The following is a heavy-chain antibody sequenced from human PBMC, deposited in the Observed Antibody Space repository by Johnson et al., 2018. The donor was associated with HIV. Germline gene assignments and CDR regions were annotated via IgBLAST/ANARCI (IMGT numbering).Heavy chain of an antibody. CDR2: IYSGGST. D-gene: IGHD3-22*01. V-gene: IGHV3-66*01. J-gene: IGHJ3*02. CDR1: GFTVSSNY. CDR3: ARKDDTNAFDI. Sequence: VQLVESGGGVVRPGGSLRLSCAASGFTVSSNYMSWVRQAPGKGLEWVSVIYSGGSTYYADSVKGRFTISRDNSKNTLYLQMNSLRAEDTAVYYCARKDDTNAFDIWGQGTMVTVSS.